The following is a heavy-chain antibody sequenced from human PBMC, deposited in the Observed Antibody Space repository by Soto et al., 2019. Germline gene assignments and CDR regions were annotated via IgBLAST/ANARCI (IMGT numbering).Heavy chain of an antibody. J-gene: IGHJ3*02. D-gene: IGHD2-2*01. V-gene: IGHV3-23*01. CDR1: RFTLSSYV. Sequence: GGSLRLSCAASRFTLSSYVVNWVRQPPGKGLEWVSSLGGSADACYPDSVKGRFTISRDKSKNTVYLQMNSLRVEDTAVYYCATSGHCGSFKCASFDMWGQGTMVTVSS. CDR2: LGGSADA. CDR3: ATSGHCGSFKCASFDM.